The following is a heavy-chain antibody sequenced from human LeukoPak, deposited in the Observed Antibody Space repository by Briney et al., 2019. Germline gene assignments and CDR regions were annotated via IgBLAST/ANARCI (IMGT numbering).Heavy chain of an antibody. D-gene: IGHD3-3*01. Sequence: SVKVSCKASGGTFSSYAISWVRQAPGQGLEWMGGIIPIFGTANYAQKFQGRVTITADESTSTAYMEVSSLRSEDTAVYYCAREPTPPVLRFLEWFHEGAFDIWGQGTMVTVSS. CDR1: GGTFSSYA. J-gene: IGHJ3*02. CDR3: AREPTPPVLRFLEWFHEGAFDI. CDR2: IIPIFGTA. V-gene: IGHV1-69*13.